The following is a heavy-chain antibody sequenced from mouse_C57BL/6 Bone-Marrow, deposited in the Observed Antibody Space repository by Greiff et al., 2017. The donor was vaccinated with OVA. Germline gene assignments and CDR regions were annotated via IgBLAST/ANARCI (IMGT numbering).Heavy chain of an antibody. J-gene: IGHJ1*03. Sequence: EVMLVESGGGLVKPGGSLKLSCAASGFTFSDYGMHWVRQAPEKGLEWVAYISSGSSTIYYADTVKGRFTISRDNAKNTLFLQMTSLRSEDTAMYYCARREVWLRRDGSFEVWGTGTTVTVSA. CDR3: ARREVWLRRDGSFEV. CDR1: GFTFSDYG. CDR2: ISSGSSTI. V-gene: IGHV5-17*01. D-gene: IGHD2-2*01.